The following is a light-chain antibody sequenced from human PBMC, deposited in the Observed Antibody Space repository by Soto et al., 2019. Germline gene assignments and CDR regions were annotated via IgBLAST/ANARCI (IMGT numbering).Light chain of an antibody. CDR1: TGAVTSGHY. CDR2: DTS. V-gene: IGLV7-46*01. CDR3: LLSYSPGV. Sequence: QAVVTQEPSLTVSPGGTVTLTCGSSTGAVTSGHYPYWFQQKPGQAPRTLIYDTSNKHSWTPARFSGSLLGGKAALTLSGAQPEDEAEYYCLLSYSPGVFGGGTKL. J-gene: IGLJ3*02.